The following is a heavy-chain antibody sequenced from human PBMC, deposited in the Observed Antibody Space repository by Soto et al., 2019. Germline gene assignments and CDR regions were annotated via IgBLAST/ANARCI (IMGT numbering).Heavy chain of an antibody. CDR2: ISSGSEYI. J-gene: IGHJ5*02. D-gene: IGHD1-26*01. Sequence: GGSLRLSCAASGFTFSTTGMNWVRQAPGKGLQWVSSISSGSEYIFHADSVKGRLTTSRDNAKNSVYLQMNNLRVEDTAVYYCAREGGSLNWFDPWGQGTLVTVSS. CDR1: GFTFSTTG. V-gene: IGHV3-21*01. CDR3: AREGGSLNWFDP.